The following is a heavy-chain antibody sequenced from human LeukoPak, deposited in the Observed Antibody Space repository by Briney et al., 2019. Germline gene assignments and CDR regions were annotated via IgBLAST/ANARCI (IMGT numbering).Heavy chain of an antibody. V-gene: IGHV3-66*01. CDR2: IYTNGST. CDR3: ASRIWSGVDY. D-gene: IGHD3-10*01. CDR1: GFTFSSRG. J-gene: IGHJ4*02. Sequence: GGSLRLSCAASGFTFSSRGMSWVRQAPGKGLEWVSVIYTNGSTYYADSVKGRFTISRDNSKNTLSLQMNSLRAEDTAVYYCASRIWSGVDYWGQGTLVTVSS.